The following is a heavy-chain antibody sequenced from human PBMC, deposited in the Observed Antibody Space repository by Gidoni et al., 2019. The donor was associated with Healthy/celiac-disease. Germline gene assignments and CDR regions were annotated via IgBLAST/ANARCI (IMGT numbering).Heavy chain of an antibody. CDR2: ISGSGGST. CDR1: GFNFSSFA. V-gene: IGHV3-23*01. D-gene: IGHD2-21*01. Sequence: EVQLLESGGGLVQPGGSLRTSCAASGFNFSSFAMSWLRQAAGKVLEWVSAISGSGGSTYYADSVKGRFTISRDNAKNTLYLQMNSLRAEDTAVYYCAKMKGRIVVVSRLDYWGQGTLVTVSS. CDR3: AKMKGRIVVVSRLDY. J-gene: IGHJ4*02.